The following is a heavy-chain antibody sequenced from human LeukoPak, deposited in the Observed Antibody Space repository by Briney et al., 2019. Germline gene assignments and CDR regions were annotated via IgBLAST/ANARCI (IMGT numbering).Heavy chain of an antibody. CDR2: MSGSDNST. CDR1: GFIFTNAW. D-gene: IGHD3-22*01. Sequence: GKSLRLSCAGSGFIFTNAWMNWVRQAPGKGLEWVSTMSGSDNSTYYADSVKGRFTISRDNSKNTLFLQMNSLRAEDTAVYFCAQGIHNERSVYSGYDYWGQGTLVTVSS. J-gene: IGHJ4*02. V-gene: IGHV3-23*01. CDR3: AQGIHNERSVYSGYDY.